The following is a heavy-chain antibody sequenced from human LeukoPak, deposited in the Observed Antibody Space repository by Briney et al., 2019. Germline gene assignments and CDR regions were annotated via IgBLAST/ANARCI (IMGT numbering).Heavy chain of an antibody. CDR3: AKEERSQLFVY. CDR2: ISASGGST. CDR1: GFIFSNYA. D-gene: IGHD5-18*01. Sequence: GRSLSLSSAVSGFIFSNYAMSWVRQAPGKGLEWVSAISASGGSTLYADSVKGRYTISTDKSRNTLYVQMNSRRAEDTAVYYCAKEERSQLFVYWGQGTLVTVSS. V-gene: IGHV3-23*01. J-gene: IGHJ4*02.